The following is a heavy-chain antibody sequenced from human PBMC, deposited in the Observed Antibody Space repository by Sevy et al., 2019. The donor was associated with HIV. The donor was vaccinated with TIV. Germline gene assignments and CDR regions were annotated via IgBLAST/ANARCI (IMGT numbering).Heavy chain of an antibody. V-gene: IGHV1-18*01. J-gene: IGHJ4*02. CDR1: GYTFTSYG. CDR3: ARDGLRFLEWSTTRVDN. CDR2: ISAYYGNT. Sequence: ASVKVSCKASGYTFTSYGISWVRQAPGQGLEWMGWISAYYGNTNYAQKLQGRVTMTTDTSTSTAYMELRSLRSDDTAVYYCARDGLRFLEWSTTRVDNWGQGTLVTVSS. D-gene: IGHD3-3*01.